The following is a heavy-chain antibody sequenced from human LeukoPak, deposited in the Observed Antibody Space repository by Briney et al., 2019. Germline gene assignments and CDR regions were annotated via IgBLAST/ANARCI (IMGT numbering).Heavy chain of an antibody. CDR3: ARSSSYSSGWPSDN. D-gene: IGHD6-19*01. V-gene: IGHV4-59*01. Sequence: SETLSLTRTVSGGSMDSYYWSWIRQPPGRGLEWIGCTYYSGSTYYAPSLKSRVTISVDTSKNQFSLKMTSVTAADTAVYYCARSSSYSSGWPSDNWGQGTLVTVSS. CDR2: TYYSGST. J-gene: IGHJ4*02. CDR1: GGSMDSYY.